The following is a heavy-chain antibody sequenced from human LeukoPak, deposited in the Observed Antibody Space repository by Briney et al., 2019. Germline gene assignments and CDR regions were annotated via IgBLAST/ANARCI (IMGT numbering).Heavy chain of an antibody. D-gene: IGHD1-26*01. CDR3: ARIRSRKWGFDY. Sequence: SETLSLTCTVSGGSISSGSYYWSWIRQPAGKGLEWIGRIYTSGSTNYNPSLKSRVTISVDTSKNQFSLKLSSVTAADTAVYYCARIRSRKWGFDYWGQGTLVTVSS. V-gene: IGHV4-61*02. CDR1: GGSISSGSYY. CDR2: IYTSGST. J-gene: IGHJ4*02.